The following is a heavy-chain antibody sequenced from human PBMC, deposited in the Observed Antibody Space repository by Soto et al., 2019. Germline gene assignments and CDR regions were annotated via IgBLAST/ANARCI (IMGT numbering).Heavy chain of an antibody. J-gene: IGHJ4*02. Sequence: QVQLQESGPGLVKPSQTLSLTCTVSGGSISSGDYYWSWIRQPPGKGLEWIGYIYYSGSTYYNPSLNSRITISVDTSKNQFSLKLSSVTAAETAVYYCASNSYGYTCYDYWGQGTLVTVSS. D-gene: IGHD5-18*01. V-gene: IGHV4-30-4*01. CDR1: GGSISSGDYY. CDR2: IYYSGST. CDR3: ASNSYGYTCYDY.